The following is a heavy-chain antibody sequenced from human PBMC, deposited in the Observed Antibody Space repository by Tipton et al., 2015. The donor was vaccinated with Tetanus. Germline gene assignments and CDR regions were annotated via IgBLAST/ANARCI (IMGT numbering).Heavy chain of an antibody. J-gene: IGHJ6*02. CDR2: LIPMFGTP. CDR3: AQNKRGDYYYYYGWDV. D-gene: IGHD1/OR15-1a*01. Sequence: QLVQSGPEVKKPGSSVNVSCKASGGTLRGHSITWVRQAPGQGLEWMGGLIPMFGTPKYAQKFQDRVTMSADRSTSTFYMELSRLTSEDTATYYCAQNKRGDYYYYYGWDVWGPGTTVTVSS. V-gene: IGHV1-69*06. CDR1: GGTLRGHS.